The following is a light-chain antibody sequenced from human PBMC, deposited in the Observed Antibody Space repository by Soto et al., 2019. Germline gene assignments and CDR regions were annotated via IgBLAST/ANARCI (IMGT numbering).Light chain of an antibody. V-gene: IGKV1-6*01. J-gene: IGKJ1*01. CDR3: LHDCDYPQA. Sequence: AIQMTQSPSSLSASVGDRVTITCRASQGIRNELSWFQQRPGNAPTLLISAASRLQSGVPSRFSGRGSGTDFTLTICSLQPEDCAAYYCLHDCDYPQAFGQGTKVVIK. CDR1: QGIRNE. CDR2: AAS.